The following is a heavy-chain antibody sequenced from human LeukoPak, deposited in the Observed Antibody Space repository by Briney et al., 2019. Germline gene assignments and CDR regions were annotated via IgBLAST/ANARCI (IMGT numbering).Heavy chain of an antibody. CDR1: GYTITSDW. D-gene: IGHD6-13*01. J-gene: IGHJ4*02. CDR3: ARQGWLGSSWYETDY. Sequence: GESLKISCQASGYTITSDWIGWVRQMPGKGLEWMAIIYPADSDTRYNPSFQGQVTISADKSVNTTYLQWSSLKASDTAMYYCARQGWLGSSWYETDYWGQGTLVTVSS. V-gene: IGHV5-51*01. CDR2: IYPADSDT.